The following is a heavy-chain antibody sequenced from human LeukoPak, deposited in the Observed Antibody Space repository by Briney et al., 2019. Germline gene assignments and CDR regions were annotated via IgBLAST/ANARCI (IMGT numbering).Heavy chain of an antibody. CDR1: GGSISGYY. J-gene: IGHJ5*02. Sequence: SETLSLTCAVSGGSISGYYWSWIRQPPGKGLEWIGEINHSGSTNYNPSLKSRVTISVDTSKNHFSLKLSSVTAADTAVYYCARGSIAARLYNWFDPWGQGTLVTVSS. CDR3: ARGSIAARLYNWFDP. V-gene: IGHV4-34*01. D-gene: IGHD6-6*01. CDR2: INHSGST.